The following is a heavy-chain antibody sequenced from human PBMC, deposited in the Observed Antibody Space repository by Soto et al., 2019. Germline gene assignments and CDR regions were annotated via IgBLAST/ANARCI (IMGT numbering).Heavy chain of an antibody. V-gene: IGHV3-23*01. Sequence: GGSLRLSCAASGFTFSSYSLAWVRQAPGKGLEWVSIISGGGGTKKYADSVKGRFTISRDNSESTLYLQMNSLRVEDTAVYYCAKSGSFLFSDSGNFDCWGPGTLVTVSS. D-gene: IGHD1-26*01. J-gene: IGHJ4*02. CDR2: ISGGGGTK. CDR3: AKSGSFLFSDSGNFDC. CDR1: GFTFSSYS.